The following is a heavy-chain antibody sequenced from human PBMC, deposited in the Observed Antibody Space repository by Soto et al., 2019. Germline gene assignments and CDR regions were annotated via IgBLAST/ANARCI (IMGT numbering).Heavy chain of an antibody. Sequence: ASVKVSCKASGYTFTSYGISWVRQAPGQGLEWMGWISAYNGNTNYAQKLQGRVTMTTDTSTSTAYMELRSLRSDDTAVYYCARDGEYSSSSHEGSIFDYWGQGTLVTVSS. V-gene: IGHV1-18*01. CDR1: GYTFTSYG. D-gene: IGHD6-6*01. J-gene: IGHJ4*02. CDR3: ARDGEYSSSSHEGSIFDY. CDR2: ISAYNGNT.